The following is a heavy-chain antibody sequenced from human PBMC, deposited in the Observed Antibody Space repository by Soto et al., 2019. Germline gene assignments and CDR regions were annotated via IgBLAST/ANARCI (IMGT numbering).Heavy chain of an antibody. CDR1: GGSISSSSYY. Sequence: TLSLTCIVSGGSISSSSYYWGWIRQPPGKGLEWIGTIYYSGSAFYNPSLKSRVTISVDTSKNQFSLKMTSVTAADTAVYFCVGIYGRLADFDYWGQGTLVIVSS. V-gene: IGHV4-39*01. D-gene: IGHD4-17*01. CDR2: IYYSGSA. J-gene: IGHJ4*02. CDR3: VGIYGRLADFDY.